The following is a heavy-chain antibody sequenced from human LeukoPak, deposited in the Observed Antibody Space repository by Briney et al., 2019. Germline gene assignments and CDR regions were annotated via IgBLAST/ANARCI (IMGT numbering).Heavy chain of an antibody. CDR3: TKDNYCQRATCHGGCLDP. V-gene: IGHV3-9*01. CDR2: IYWNSGGA. CDR1: GFTIDNYA. Sequence: GGSLRLSCAASGFTIDNYAMHWVRQAPGKGLEWVAAIYWNSGGAVYADSVQGRFTISRDKAKNSLYLQMNSLRTEDTAFYYCTKDNYCQRATCHGGCLDPWGQGTLVTVSS. J-gene: IGHJ5*02. D-gene: IGHD2-15*01.